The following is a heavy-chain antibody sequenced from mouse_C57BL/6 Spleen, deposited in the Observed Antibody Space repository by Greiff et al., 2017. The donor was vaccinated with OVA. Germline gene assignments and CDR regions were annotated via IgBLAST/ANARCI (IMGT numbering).Heavy chain of an antibody. CDR3: AQTGSGAMDY. D-gene: IGHD4-1*01. CDR2: INPGSGGT. CDR1: GYAFTNYL. J-gene: IGHJ4*01. V-gene: IGHV1-54*01. Sequence: QVQLKQSGAELVRPGTSVKVSCKASGYAFTNYLIEWVKQRPGQGLEWIGVINPGSGGTNYNEKFKGKATLTADKSSSTAYMQLSSLTSEDSAVYFCAQTGSGAMDYWGQGTSVTVSS.